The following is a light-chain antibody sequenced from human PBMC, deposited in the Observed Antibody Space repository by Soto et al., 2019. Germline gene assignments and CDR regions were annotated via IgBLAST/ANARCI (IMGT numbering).Light chain of an antibody. CDR3: QSYDRSLSGWL. Sequence: QSVLTQPPSVSGAPGQRVTISCTGSSSNIGAGYDVQWYQQVPGTAPKLLISNSINRPSGVPDRFSGSRSDTSASLAITGVQADDEADYYCQSYDRSLSGWLFGGGTKVTVL. J-gene: IGLJ3*02. V-gene: IGLV1-40*01. CDR1: SSNIGAGYD. CDR2: NSI.